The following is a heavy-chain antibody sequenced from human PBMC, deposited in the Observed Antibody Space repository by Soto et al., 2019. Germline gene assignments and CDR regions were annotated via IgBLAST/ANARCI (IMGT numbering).Heavy chain of an antibody. V-gene: IGHV4-39*01. D-gene: IGHD5-12*01. CDR2: IHYTGST. CDR1: GGSISSGGYY. CDR3: ARHRRDGYNLNY. J-gene: IGHJ4*02. Sequence: PSETLSLTCTVSGGSISSGGYYWSWIRQHPGKGLEWIGSIHYTGSTDYSPSLKCRVTISVDTSKNQVSLQLSSVTAADTAVYYCARHRRDGYNLNYWGQGTLVTVSS.